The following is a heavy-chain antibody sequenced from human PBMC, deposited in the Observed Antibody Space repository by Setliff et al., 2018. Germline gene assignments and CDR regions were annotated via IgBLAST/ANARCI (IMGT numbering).Heavy chain of an antibody. CDR1: GYTFTGYY. V-gene: IGHV1-2*04. CDR3: ARSRDGGNSSGYSGAFDI. J-gene: IGHJ3*02. CDR2: INPNSGGT. Sequence: GASVKVSCKASGYTFTGYYMHWVRQAPGQGLEWMGWINPNSGGTNYAQKFQGWVTMTRDMSISTAYMELSRLRSDDTAVYYCARSRDGGNSSGYSGAFDIWGQGTMVTVSS. D-gene: IGHD3-22*01.